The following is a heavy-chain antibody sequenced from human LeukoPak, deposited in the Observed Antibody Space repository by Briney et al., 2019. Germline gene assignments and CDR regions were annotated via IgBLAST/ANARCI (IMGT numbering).Heavy chain of an antibody. D-gene: IGHD5-18*01. CDR1: GGTLNSYA. V-gene: IGHV1-69*06. J-gene: IGHJ6*03. Sequence: ASVKVSCKTSGGTLNSYAISWVRQAPGQGLEWMGGIVPIFGTPSYAQKFQGRVTISADTSTGTAYMELSSLRSEDTAIYFCARGGHTAMVRYYYYMDVWGNGTTVTVSS. CDR3: ARGGHTAMVRYYYYMDV. CDR2: IVPIFGTP.